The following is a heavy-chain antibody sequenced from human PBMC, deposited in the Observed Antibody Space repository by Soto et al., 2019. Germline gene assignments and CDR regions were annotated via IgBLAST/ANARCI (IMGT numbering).Heavy chain of an antibody. CDR1: GFKFSIYS. D-gene: IGHD6-19*01. V-gene: IGHV3-48*02. CDR2: ITSDTRTI. Sequence: EVQLEESGGDLVXXXXXLRLSCIASGFKFSIYSMNWVRQAPGKGLEWFAYITSDTRTIKYADSVQGRFTISRDNDKNLGYLQMNNLRDEDTAVYYCARSVEGHFDYWGQGTVVTVSS. CDR3: ARSVEGHFDY. J-gene: IGHJ4*02.